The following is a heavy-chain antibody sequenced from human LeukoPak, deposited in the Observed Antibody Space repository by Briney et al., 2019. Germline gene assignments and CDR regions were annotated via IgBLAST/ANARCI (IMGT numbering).Heavy chain of an antibody. CDR3: ARDNPYCSSTSCYTDGPYNWFDP. CDR2: IIPIFGTA. V-gene: IGHV1-69*05. Sequence: GASVKVSCKASGGTFISYAISWVRQAPGQGLEWMGGIIPIFGTANYAQKFQGRVTITTDESTSTAYMEPSSLRSEDTAVYYCARDNPYCSSTSCYTDGPYNWFDPWGQGTLVTVSS. CDR1: GGTFISYA. D-gene: IGHD2-2*02. J-gene: IGHJ5*02.